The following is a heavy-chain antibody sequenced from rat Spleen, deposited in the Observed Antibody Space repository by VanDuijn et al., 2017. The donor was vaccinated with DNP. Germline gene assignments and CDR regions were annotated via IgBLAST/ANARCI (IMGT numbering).Heavy chain of an antibody. CDR3: ASLLLPNWFTY. CDR2: IIYDGSRT. CDR1: GFTFSDYN. J-gene: IGHJ3*01. Sequence: EVQLVESGGGLVQPGRSLKLSCAASGFTFSDYNMAWVRQAPKKGLEWVATIIYDGSRTYYRDSVKGRFTISRDNAKSTLYLQMDSLRSEDTATYYCASLLLPNWFTYWGQGTLVTVSS. D-gene: IGHD1-1*01. V-gene: IGHV5S10*01.